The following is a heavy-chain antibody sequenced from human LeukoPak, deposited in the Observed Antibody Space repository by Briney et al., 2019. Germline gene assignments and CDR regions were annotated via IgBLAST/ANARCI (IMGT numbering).Heavy chain of an antibody. J-gene: IGHJ4*02. CDR2: IYYSGNT. D-gene: IGHD3-16*02. Sequence: SETLSLTCTVSGGSITNYYWSWMRQPPGKGLEWIGYIYYSGNTKYIPSLKSRVTISVDTSRNQFSLNLNSVTAADTAVYYCARERGGGGLSLDYWGQGTLVTVSS. CDR3: ARERGGGGLSLDY. CDR1: GGSITNYY. V-gene: IGHV4-59*01.